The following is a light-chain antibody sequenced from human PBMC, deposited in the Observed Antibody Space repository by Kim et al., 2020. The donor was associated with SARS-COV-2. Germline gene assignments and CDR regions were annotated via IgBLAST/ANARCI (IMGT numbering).Light chain of an antibody. Sequence: GQSLTISCTGTSSDVGSYNHVSWHQQPPGKAPKVMIYDVSNRPSGVSNRFAGPKSGNTASLTISRLQAEDDADYYCASYTSSSTLAFGGGTQLTVL. J-gene: IGLJ2*01. CDR3: ASYTSSSTLA. V-gene: IGLV2-14*03. CDR1: SSDVGSYNH. CDR2: DVS.